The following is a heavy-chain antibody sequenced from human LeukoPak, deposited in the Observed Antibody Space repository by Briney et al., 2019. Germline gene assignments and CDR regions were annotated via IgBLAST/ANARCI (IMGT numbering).Heavy chain of an antibody. J-gene: IGHJ4*02. CDR3: ARAKPSYYGHDLLYFDY. Sequence: PSETLSLTCTASGGSISSISFYWGWIRQPPGKGLECIGSIFYNGNTYYNPSLKSRVTISVDTSKNQFSLKLSSVTAADTAVYYCARAKPSYYGHDLLYFDYWGQGTLVTVSS. CDR1: GGSISSISFY. V-gene: IGHV4-39*07. CDR2: IFYNGNT. D-gene: IGHD3-10*01.